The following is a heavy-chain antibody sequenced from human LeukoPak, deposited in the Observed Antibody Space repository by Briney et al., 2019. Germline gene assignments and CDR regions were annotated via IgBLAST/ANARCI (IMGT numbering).Heavy chain of an antibody. CDR3: ARWRLAGPFRGAFDI. CDR2: IYSGGST. V-gene: IGHV3-66*01. D-gene: IGHD6-19*01. Sequence: PGGSLRLSCAASGFTVSSNYMSWVRQAPGKGLEWVSVIYSGGSTYYADSVKGRFTISRDNSKNTLYLQMNSLRAEDTAVYYCARWRLAGPFRGAFDIWGQGTMVTVSS. CDR1: GFTVSSNY. J-gene: IGHJ3*02.